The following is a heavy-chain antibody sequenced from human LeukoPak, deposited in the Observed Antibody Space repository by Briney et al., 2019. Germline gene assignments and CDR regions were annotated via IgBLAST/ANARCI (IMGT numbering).Heavy chain of an antibody. CDR1: GFTFDDYA. Sequence: GGSLRLSCAASGFTFDDYAMHRVRQAPGKGLEWVSGISWNSGSIGYADSVKGRFTISRDNAKNSLYLQMNSLRAEDTALYYCAKSLSGIAASHYYYGMDVWGQGTTVTVSS. CDR2: ISWNSGSI. CDR3: AKSLSGIAASHYYYGMDV. V-gene: IGHV3-9*01. J-gene: IGHJ6*02. D-gene: IGHD6-13*01.